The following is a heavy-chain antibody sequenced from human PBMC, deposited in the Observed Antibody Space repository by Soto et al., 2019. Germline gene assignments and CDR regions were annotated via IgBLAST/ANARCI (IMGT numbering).Heavy chain of an antibody. CDR2: IYPGDSDT. J-gene: IGHJ3*02. CDR1: GYSFTSYC. D-gene: IGHD3-10*01. CDR3: ARVNRSEDAFDI. Sequence: PVESLNIPCKGSGYSFTSYCIRWVRQMPGKGLEWMGIIYPGDSDTRYSPSFQGQVTISADKSISTAYLQWSSLKASDTAMYYCARVNRSEDAFDIWGQGTMVTV. V-gene: IGHV5-51*01.